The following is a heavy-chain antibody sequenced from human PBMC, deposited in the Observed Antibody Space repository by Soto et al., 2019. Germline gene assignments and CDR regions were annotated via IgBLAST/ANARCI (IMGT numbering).Heavy chain of an antibody. CDR1: GYTFTQFP. D-gene: IGHD2-21*01. J-gene: IGHJ3*01. V-gene: IGHV1-3*04. Sequence: QVRLVQSGAEVAKPGASVKVSCRASGYTFTQFPIYWVRLAPGQRLEWLGWIHTGSGNTKVSQRFQDRVTITRDTSSTTTSLELSRLTSEDTAIYFSRRDPTTWWWGQKTDGIGVWGQGTSVTFSS. CDR2: IHTGSGNT. CDR3: RRDPTTWWWGQKTDGIGV.